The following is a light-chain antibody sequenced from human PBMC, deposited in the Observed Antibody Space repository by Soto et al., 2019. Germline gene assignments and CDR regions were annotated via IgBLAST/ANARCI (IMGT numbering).Light chain of an antibody. CDR1: QSVSSN. CDR2: GAS. V-gene: IGKV3-15*01. CDR3: QQYNNWTT. J-gene: IGKJ5*01. Sequence: EIVMTQSPATLSVSPGERATLSCRASQSVSSNLAWYQQKPGQAPRLLIYGASTRATGIPARFSGSGSGTEFTLTISSRQSEDFAVYYCQQYNNWTTFGQGTRLEIK.